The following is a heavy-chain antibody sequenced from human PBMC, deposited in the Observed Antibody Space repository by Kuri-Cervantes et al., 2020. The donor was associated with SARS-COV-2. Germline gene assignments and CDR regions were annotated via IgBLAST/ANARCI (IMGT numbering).Heavy chain of an antibody. CDR1: GFTFSSYS. CDR3: ARTDFWSGYYVDY. Sequence: GGSLRLSCAASGFTFSSYSMNWVRQAPGKGLEWVSYISSSGSTIYYADSVKGRFTISRDNAKNSLYLQMNSLRAEDTAVYYCARTDFWSGYYVDYWGQGTPVTVSS. D-gene: IGHD3-3*01. CDR2: ISSSGSTI. V-gene: IGHV3-48*04. J-gene: IGHJ4*02.